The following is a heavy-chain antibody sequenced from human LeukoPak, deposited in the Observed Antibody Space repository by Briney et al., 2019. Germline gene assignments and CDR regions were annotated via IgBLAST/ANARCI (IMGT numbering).Heavy chain of an antibody. CDR2: INPNSGGT. J-gene: IGHJ5*02. CDR3: ARADRLHGGPYLIGP. CDR1: GYSFADYY. Sequence: ASVKVSCKTSGYSFADYYMHWVRQAPGQGLEWMGWINPNSGGTSSAQKFQGRITMTRDTSITTVYMEVTWLTSDDTAIYYCARADRLHGGPYLIGPWGQGTLVTVSS. V-gene: IGHV1-2*02. D-gene: IGHD3-16*01.